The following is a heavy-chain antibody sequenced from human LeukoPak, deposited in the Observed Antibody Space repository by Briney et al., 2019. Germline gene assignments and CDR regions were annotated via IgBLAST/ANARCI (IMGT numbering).Heavy chain of an antibody. Sequence: PSETLSLTCTVSGGSISSYYWSWIRQPPGKGLEWIGYIYNIGSTNYNPSLNSRVTISVDSSKNQFSLKLTSVTAADTAMYYCARGSSAWAYNWFDPWGQGTLVTISS. CDR1: GGSISSYY. CDR2: IYNIGST. V-gene: IGHV4-59*01. D-gene: IGHD6-19*01. J-gene: IGHJ5*02. CDR3: ARGSSAWAYNWFDP.